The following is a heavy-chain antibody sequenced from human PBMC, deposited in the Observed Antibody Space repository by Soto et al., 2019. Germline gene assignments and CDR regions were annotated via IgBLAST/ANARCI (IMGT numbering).Heavy chain of an antibody. V-gene: IGHV1-69*06. CDR3: ARIPVDTYMTYWFDP. Sequence: SVKVSCKASGGTFSSYAISWVRQAPGQGLEWMGGIIPIFGTANYAQKFQGRVTITADKSTSTAYMELSSVTAADTAVYFCARIPVDTYMTYWFDPWGQGTLVTVSS. D-gene: IGHD5-18*01. CDR1: GGTFSSYA. J-gene: IGHJ5*01. CDR2: IIPIFGTA.